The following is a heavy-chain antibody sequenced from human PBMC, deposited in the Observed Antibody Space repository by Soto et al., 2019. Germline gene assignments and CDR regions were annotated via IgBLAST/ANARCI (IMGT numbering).Heavy chain of an antibody. V-gene: IGHV1-69*12. J-gene: IGHJ6*02. CDR2: IMPIFRTP. D-gene: IGHD1-1*01. CDR3: ARDNDRPQLGGNYYYILDV. Sequence: QVQXXXSXAXVXXPGXXVKLSYKASGGTFRNSAISWVRQAPGQGLEWMGGIMPIFRTPDYAQKFQGRVTITADESTNTAYMELSGLRSDDTAVYYCARDNDRPQLGGNYYYILDVWGHGTTVTVSS. CDR1: GGTFRNSA.